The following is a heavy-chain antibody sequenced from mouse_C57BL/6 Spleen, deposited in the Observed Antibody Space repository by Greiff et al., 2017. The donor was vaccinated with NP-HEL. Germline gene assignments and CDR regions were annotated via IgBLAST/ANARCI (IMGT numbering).Heavy chain of an antibody. V-gene: IGHV14-2*01. Sequence: VQLQQSGAELVKPGASVKLSCTASGFNITDYYMHWVKQRTEQGLEWIGRIDPEDGETKYAPKFQGKATITADTSSNTAYLQLSSLTSEDTAVYYCARFHSSGYAGWFAYWGQGTLVTVSA. CDR3: ARFHSSGYAGWFAY. CDR2: IDPEDGET. CDR1: GFNITDYY. D-gene: IGHD3-2*02. J-gene: IGHJ3*01.